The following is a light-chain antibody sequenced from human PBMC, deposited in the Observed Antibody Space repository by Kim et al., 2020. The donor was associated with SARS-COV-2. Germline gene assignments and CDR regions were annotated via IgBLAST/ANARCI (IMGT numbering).Light chain of an antibody. V-gene: IGKV3-15*01. Sequence: EIVMMQSPATRSVSPGERATLSCRASQSVSSNLAWYQQKPGQAPRLLIYGASTRATGIPARFSGSGSGTEFTLTISSLQSEDFAVYYCQQYNNWPPWTFGQGTKVDIK. CDR1: QSVSSN. CDR3: QQYNNWPPWT. CDR2: GAS. J-gene: IGKJ1*01.